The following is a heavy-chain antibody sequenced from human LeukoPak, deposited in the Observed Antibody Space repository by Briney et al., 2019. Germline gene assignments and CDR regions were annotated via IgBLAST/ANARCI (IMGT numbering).Heavy chain of an antibody. J-gene: IGHJ4*02. CDR2: INPNSGGT. D-gene: IGHD3-16*01. Sequence: ASVKVSCKASGYTFIDYHMHWVRQAPGQGLEWMGWINPNSGGTNSAQNFQGRVTMTRDTSISTAYMELSSLRSDDTAVYYCARSLPLMVGDSQDNFNYWGQGTLVTVSS. CDR3: ARSLPLMVGDSQDNFNY. CDR1: GYTFIDYH. V-gene: IGHV1-2*02.